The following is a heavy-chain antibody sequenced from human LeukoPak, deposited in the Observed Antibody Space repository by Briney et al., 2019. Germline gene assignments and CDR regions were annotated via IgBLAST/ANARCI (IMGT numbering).Heavy chain of an antibody. D-gene: IGHD3-3*01. Sequence: GGSLRLSCAASGFTFAPYWMTWVRQAPGKGLEYVATMNRDGSEKYYVDPVKGRFTISRDNSKNSPYLQMDSLRAEDTAVYYCARGIEEWLYLYYWGQGALVTVAS. CDR1: GFTFAPYW. CDR3: ARGIEEWLYLYY. J-gene: IGHJ4*02. V-gene: IGHV3-7*04. CDR2: MNRDGSEK.